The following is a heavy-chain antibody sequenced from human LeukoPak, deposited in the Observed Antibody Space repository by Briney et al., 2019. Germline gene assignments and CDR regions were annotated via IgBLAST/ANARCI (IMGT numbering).Heavy chain of an antibody. D-gene: IGHD3-3*01. V-gene: IGHV3-48*01. J-gene: IGHJ4*02. Sequence: GGSLRLSCAATGFTFSSYSMNWVRQAPGKGLEWVSYISSSSSTIYYADSVKGRFTISRDNAKNSLYLQMNSLRAEDTAVYYCARNHNWSGYYMEAGFDYWGQGTLVTVSS. CDR3: ARNHNWSGYYMEAGFDY. CDR1: GFTFSSYS. CDR2: ISSSSSTI.